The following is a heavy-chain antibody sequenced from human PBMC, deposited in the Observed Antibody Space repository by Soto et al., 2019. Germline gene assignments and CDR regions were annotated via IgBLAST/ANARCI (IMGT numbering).Heavy chain of an antibody. CDR3: SISNSYGRGDF. CDR1: GGTLNSYT. J-gene: IGHJ4*02. Sequence: QVQLVQSGAEVKKPGSSVRVSCKASGGTLNSYTISWVRQAPGQGLEWMGGLIPVFGTTDYAQTFQGRVTITADQFTGTAYLDLLSLRSEDTAIYYCSISNSYGRGDFWGQGTLVTVSS. V-gene: IGHV1-69*01. CDR2: LIPVFGTT. D-gene: IGHD4-17*01.